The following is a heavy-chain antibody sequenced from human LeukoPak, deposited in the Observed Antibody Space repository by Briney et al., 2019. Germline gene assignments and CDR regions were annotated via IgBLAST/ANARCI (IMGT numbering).Heavy chain of an antibody. CDR2: IIPIFGTA. CDR3: ARDSVPAAEYNWFDH. CDR1: GGTFTIYA. D-gene: IGHD2-2*01. J-gene: IGHJ5*02. Sequence: SVKVSSKDSGGTFTIYAISWVRQAPGQGLEWMGGIIPIFGTANYAQKFQGRVTITTDESTSTAYMELSSLRAEDTAVYYCARDSVPAAEYNWFDHWGQGTLVTVSS. V-gene: IGHV1-69*05.